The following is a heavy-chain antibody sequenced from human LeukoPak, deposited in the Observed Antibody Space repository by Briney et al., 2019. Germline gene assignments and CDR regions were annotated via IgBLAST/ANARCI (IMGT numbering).Heavy chain of an antibody. CDR2: FYHGGST. CDR1: GGSMCISNS. J-gene: IGHJ3*02. CDR3: ARRILAYSSSWYDAFDI. D-gene: IGHD6-13*01. Sequence: PSETLSLTCAVSGGSMCISNSWSWVGQPPGKGLDWIGPFYHGGSTNYNPSLKSRVTISVDKSKNQFSLKLSSVTAADTAVYYCARRILAYSSSWYDAFDIWGQETWSPSLQ. V-gene: IGHV4-4*02.